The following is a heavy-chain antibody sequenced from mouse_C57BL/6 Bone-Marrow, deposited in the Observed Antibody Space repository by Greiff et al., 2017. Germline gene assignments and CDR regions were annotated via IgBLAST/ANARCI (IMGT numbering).Heavy chain of an antibody. CDR2: ISDGGSYT. Sequence: EVHLVESGGGLVKPGGSLKLSCAASGFTFSSYAMSWVRQTPEKRLEWVATISDGGSYTYYPDNVKGRFTISRDNAKNNLYLQMGHLKSEDTAMYYCARGFFDYWGQGTTRTVSS. J-gene: IGHJ2*01. V-gene: IGHV5-4*01. CDR1: GFTFSSYA. CDR3: ARGFFDY.